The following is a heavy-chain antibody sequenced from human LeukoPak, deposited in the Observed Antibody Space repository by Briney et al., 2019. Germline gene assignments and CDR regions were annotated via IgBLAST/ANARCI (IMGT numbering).Heavy chain of an antibody. D-gene: IGHD6-19*01. Sequence: PGGSLRLSCAASGFTFRSYAMHWVRQAPGKGLEWVAVISYDGSNKYYADSVKGRFTISRDNSKNTLYLQMNSLRAEDTAVYYCARASGYSSGWNAFDIWGQGTMVTVSS. V-gene: IGHV3-30*01. CDR2: ISYDGSNK. CDR3: ARASGYSSGWNAFDI. J-gene: IGHJ3*02. CDR1: GFTFRSYA.